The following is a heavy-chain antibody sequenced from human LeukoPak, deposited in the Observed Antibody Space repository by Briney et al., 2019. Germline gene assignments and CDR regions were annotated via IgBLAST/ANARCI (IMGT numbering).Heavy chain of an antibody. CDR2: IYYSGTS. J-gene: IGHJ4*02. D-gene: IGHD3-3*01. Sequence: SETLSLTCTVSGGSITSRSYYWGWIRQPPGTGLEWIGSIYYSGTSYYNPSLESRVAISVDTSKNQFSLRLTSVTAADTAVYFCAIQTGFWSGYQLYFDYWGQGSLVTVSS. CDR1: GGSITSRSYY. CDR3: AIQTGFWSGYQLYFDY. V-gene: IGHV4-39*01.